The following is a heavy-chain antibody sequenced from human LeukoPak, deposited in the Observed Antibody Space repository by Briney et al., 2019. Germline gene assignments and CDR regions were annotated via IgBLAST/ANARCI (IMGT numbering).Heavy chain of an antibody. V-gene: IGHV1-24*01. CDR1: GYTLTELS. Sequence: GASVKVSCKVSGYTLTELSMHWVRQAPGKGLEWMGGFDPEDGETIYAQKFQGRVTMTRNTSISTAYMELSSLKSEDTAVYYCARGSVLIYYYGMDVWGQGTTVTVSS. CDR3: ARGSVLIYYYGMDV. D-gene: IGHD4/OR15-4a*01. CDR2: FDPEDGET. J-gene: IGHJ6*02.